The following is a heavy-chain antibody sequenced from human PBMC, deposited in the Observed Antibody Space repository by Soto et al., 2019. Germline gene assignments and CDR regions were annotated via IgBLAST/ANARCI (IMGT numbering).Heavy chain of an antibody. CDR1: GGSFTGNY. Sequence: ETLSLTCAVYGGSFTGNYRSWIRQPPGKGLEWIGEVNDSGSTNFNPSLKSRVTISVDTSKKQFILKLTSVTAADTAVYYCATDSATSYFGMDVWGHGTTVTV. CDR2: VNDSGST. D-gene: IGHD1-26*01. J-gene: IGHJ6*02. CDR3: ATDSATSYFGMDV. V-gene: IGHV4-34*01.